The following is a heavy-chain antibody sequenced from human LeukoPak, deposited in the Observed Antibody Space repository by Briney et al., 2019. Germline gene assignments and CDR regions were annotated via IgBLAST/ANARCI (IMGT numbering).Heavy chain of an antibody. CDR2: INPNSGGT. J-gene: IGHJ5*02. CDR3: AMSLAARRWFDP. D-gene: IGHD6-6*01. CDR1: GYIFTDYY. Sequence: ASVKVSCKASGYIFTDYYMHWVRQAPGRELGWMGRINPNSGGTNYAQKFQGRVTMTRDTSISTAYMELSRLRSDDTAVYYCAMSLAARRWFDPWGQGTLVTVSS. V-gene: IGHV1/OR15-1*04.